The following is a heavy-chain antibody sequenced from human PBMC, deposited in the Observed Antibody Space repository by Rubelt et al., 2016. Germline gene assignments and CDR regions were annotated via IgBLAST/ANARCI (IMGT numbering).Heavy chain of an antibody. CDR1: GGSFSGYY. J-gene: IGHJ6*02. CDR2: INHSGST. V-gene: IGHV4-34*01. Sequence: QVQLQQWGAGLLKPSETLSLTCAVYGGSFSGYYWSWIRQPPGKGLEWIGEINHSGSTNYNPSLRIRVTISVDTSNNQFSLKLSAVTAADTAVYYCARGGWELLGYGMDVWGQGTTVTVSS. CDR3: ARGGWELLGYGMDV. D-gene: IGHD1-26*01.